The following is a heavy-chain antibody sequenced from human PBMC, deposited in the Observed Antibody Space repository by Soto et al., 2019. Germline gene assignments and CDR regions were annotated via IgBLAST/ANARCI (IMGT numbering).Heavy chain of an antibody. CDR3: ARDGYDILTGYYPWVGYEPYYFDY. J-gene: IGHJ4*02. Sequence: ASVKVSCKASGYTFTGYYMHWVRQAPGQGLEWMGWINPNSGGTNYAQKFQGWVTMTRDTSISTAYMELSRLRSDDTAVYYCARDGYDILTGYYPWVGYEPYYFDYWGQGTLVNVSS. V-gene: IGHV1-2*04. D-gene: IGHD3-9*01. CDR1: GYTFTGYY. CDR2: INPNSGGT.